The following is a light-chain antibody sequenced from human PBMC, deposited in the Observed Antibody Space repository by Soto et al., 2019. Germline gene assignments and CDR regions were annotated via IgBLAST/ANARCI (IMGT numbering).Light chain of an antibody. V-gene: IGKV4-1*01. CDR3: QQCYNTPYT. CDR1: QIVLYSSNNKNY. J-gene: IGKJ2*01. CDR2: WAS. Sequence: LVLTQSPDSLAVSLVDMATINCNSSQIVLYSSNNKNYLAWYQQKPGQPPKLLIYWASTRESGVPDRFSGSGSGTDFTLTISSLQAEDVAVYYCQQCYNTPYTFGQGTKVDI.